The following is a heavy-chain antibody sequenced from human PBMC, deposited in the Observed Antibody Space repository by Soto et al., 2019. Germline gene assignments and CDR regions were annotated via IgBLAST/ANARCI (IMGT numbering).Heavy chain of an antibody. V-gene: IGHV1-46*01. CDR2: INPSGGST. J-gene: IGHJ6*02. CDR3: ARDPPLVPAAEGSYYYGMDV. Sequence: ASVKVSCKASGYTFTSYYMHWVRQAPGQGLEWMGIINPSGGSTSYAQKFQGRVTMTRDTSTSTVYMELSSLRSEDTAVYYCARDPPLVPAAEGSYYYGMDVWGQGTTVTVSS. D-gene: IGHD2-2*01. CDR1: GYTFTSYY.